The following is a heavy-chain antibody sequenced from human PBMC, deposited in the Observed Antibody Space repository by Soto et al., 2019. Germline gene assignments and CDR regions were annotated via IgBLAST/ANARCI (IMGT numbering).Heavy chain of an antibody. J-gene: IGHJ4*02. D-gene: IGHD3-3*01. CDR2: ISASGDAT. CDR3: AKKVTIYAVDPADY. Sequence: LRLSCAASGFTFSDFGMSWVRQAPGKGLEWVSVISASGDATYYAASVKGRFTLSRDNSKNTLYLQMNSLTVADTAVYYCAKKVTIYAVDPADYWGQGTQVTVSS. V-gene: IGHV3-23*01. CDR1: GFTFSDFG.